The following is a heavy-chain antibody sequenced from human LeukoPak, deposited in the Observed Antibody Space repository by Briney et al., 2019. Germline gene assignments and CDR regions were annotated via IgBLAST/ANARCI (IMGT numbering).Heavy chain of an antibody. CDR2: ISGSGGST. V-gene: IGHV3-23*01. CDR1: GFTFSSYA. CDR3: ATQSGYRFDY. D-gene: IGHD5-18*01. J-gene: IGHJ4*02. Sequence: PGGSLRLSCAASGFTFSSYAMSWVRQAPGKGLEWVSAISGSGGSTYYAGSVKGRFTISRDNSKNTLYLQMNSLRAEDTAVYYCATQSGYRFDYWGQGTLVTVSS.